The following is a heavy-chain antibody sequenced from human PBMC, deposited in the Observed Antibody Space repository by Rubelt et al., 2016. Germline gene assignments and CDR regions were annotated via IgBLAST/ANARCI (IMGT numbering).Heavy chain of an antibody. D-gene: IGHD6-19*01. Sequence: QVQLQQWGAGLLKPSETLSLTCAVYGGSFSGYYWSWIRQPPGKGLEWIGEINHSGSTNYNPSLKSLVTISVETYKNQLSLKLSSVTAADTAVYYCAVAANWFDPWGQGTLVTVSS. CDR2: INHSGST. CDR1: GGSFSGYY. CDR3: AVAANWFDP. V-gene: IGHV4-34*01. J-gene: IGHJ5*02.